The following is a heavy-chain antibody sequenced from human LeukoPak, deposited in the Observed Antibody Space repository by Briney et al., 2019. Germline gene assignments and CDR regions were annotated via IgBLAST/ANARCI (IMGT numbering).Heavy chain of an antibody. D-gene: IGHD2-2*01. V-gene: IGHV1-2*02. CDR1: GYTFTGYY. CDR2: INPNSGGT. Sequence: GASVTVSCQSSGYTFTGYYMHWVRQAPGQGLEWMGWINPNSGGTNYAQKFQGRVTMTRDTSISTAYMELSRLRSDDTAVYYCARDPAGRRYCSSTSCRASLFDPWGQGTLVTVSS. CDR3: ARDPAGRRYCSSTSCRASLFDP. J-gene: IGHJ5*02.